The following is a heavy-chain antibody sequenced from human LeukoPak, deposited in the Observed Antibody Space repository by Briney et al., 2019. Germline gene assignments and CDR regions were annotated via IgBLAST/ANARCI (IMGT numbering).Heavy chain of an antibody. CDR1: GFTFSSYA. Sequence: GGSLRLSCSASGFTFSSYAMHWVRQAPGKGLEYVSAISSNGGSTYYADSVKGRFTISRDTSKNTLYLQLNSLRTEDTAVFYCARDSADSFEYWGQGTLVTVSS. J-gene: IGHJ4*02. CDR3: ARDSADSFEY. CDR2: ISSNGGST. V-gene: IGHV3-64*04.